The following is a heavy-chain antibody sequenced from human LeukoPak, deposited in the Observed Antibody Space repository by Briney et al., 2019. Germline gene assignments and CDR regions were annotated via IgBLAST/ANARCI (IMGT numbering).Heavy chain of an antibody. J-gene: IGHJ2*01. CDR3: AKDYGDYGNTRWYFDL. Sequence: TGGSLRLSCAASGFTFSYYVMHWVRQAPGKGLEWVAVTSYDGSDIYYADSVKGRFTISRDNSKNSLYLQMNSLRAEDTSVYYCAKDYGDYGNTRWYFDLWGRGTLVIVSS. CDR2: TSYDGSDI. V-gene: IGHV3-30*18. D-gene: IGHD4-17*01. CDR1: GFTFSYYV.